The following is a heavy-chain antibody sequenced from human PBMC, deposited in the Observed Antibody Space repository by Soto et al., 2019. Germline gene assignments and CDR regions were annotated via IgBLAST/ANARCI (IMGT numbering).Heavy chain of an antibody. D-gene: IGHD3-22*01. J-gene: IGHJ4*02. Sequence: QVQLQESGPGLVQPSQTLSLTCTVSGGSISSGGNSWSWIRQHPGKGLEWIGYIYYSGSTYYNPSLKTRVTIPAATSKNRFSLKLSSVTAADTAVYYCARDSSGYYCFDYWGQGTLVTVAS. CDR2: IYYSGST. V-gene: IGHV4-31*03. CDR3: ARDSSGYYCFDY. CDR1: GGSISSGGNS.